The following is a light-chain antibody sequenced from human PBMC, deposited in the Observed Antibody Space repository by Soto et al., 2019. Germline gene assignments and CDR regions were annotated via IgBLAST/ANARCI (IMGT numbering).Light chain of an antibody. CDR1: QSISSW. CDR2: DAS. J-gene: IGKJ1*01. V-gene: IGKV1-5*01. CDR3: QQYNSYRRT. Sequence: DIQMTQSPSTLSASVGDRVTITCRASQSISSWLAWYQQKPGKAPKLLIYDASSLESGVPSRFSGSGSETEFTLTISSLQPDDFATYYCQQYNSYRRTFGQGTKVEIK.